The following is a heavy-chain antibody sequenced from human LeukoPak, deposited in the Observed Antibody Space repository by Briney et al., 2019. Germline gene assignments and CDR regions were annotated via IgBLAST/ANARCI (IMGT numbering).Heavy chain of an antibody. J-gene: IGHJ4*02. CDR3: ARQDGAAKYYFDY. CDR1: GYSFTYYW. Sequence: GESLKISCKGSGYSFTYYWIAWVRQMPGKGLEWMGIIYPGDSTTRYSPSFQGQVTISADKSISTAYLQWSGLKASDTAMYYCARQDGAAKYYFDYWGQGTLVTVSS. CDR2: IYPGDSTT. V-gene: IGHV5-51*01. D-gene: IGHD5-24*01.